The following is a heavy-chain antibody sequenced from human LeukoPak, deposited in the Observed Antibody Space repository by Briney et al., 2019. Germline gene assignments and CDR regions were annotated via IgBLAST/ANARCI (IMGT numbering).Heavy chain of an antibody. V-gene: IGHV1-8*01. CDR2: MNPNSGNT. Sequence: ASVTVSCKASGYTFTSYDINWVRQATGQGLEWMGWMNPNSGNTGYAQKFQGRVTMTRNTSISTAYMELSSLRSEDTAVYYCARVDKSSGYYSPFDYWGQRTLVTVSS. D-gene: IGHD3-22*01. CDR1: GYTFTSYD. J-gene: IGHJ4*02. CDR3: ARVDKSSGYYSPFDY.